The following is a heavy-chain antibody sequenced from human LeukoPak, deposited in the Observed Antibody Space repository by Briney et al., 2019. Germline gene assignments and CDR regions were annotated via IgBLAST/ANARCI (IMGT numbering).Heavy chain of an antibody. V-gene: IGHV4-61*02. D-gene: IGHD4-17*01. CDR1: GGSISSGSYY. CDR3: ARDQINDDCGDYCYFDY. Sequence: PSETLSLTCTVSGGSISSGSYYWSWIRQPAGKGLEWIGRIYTSGSTNYNPSLKSRVTISVDTSKNQFSLKLSSVTAADTAVYYCARDQINDDCGDYCYFDYWGQGTLVTVSS. J-gene: IGHJ4*02. CDR2: IYTSGST.